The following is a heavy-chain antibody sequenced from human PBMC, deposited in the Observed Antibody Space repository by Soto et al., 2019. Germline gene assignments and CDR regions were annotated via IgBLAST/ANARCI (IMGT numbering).Heavy chain of an antibody. CDR1: GFTFDDYA. CDR2: ISWNSGSI. J-gene: IGHJ4*02. V-gene: IGHV3-9*01. CDR3: AKDIGASASKGVY. Sequence: EVQLVESGGGLVQPGRSLRLSCAASGFTFDDYAMHWVRQAPGKGLEWVSGISWNSGSIGYADSVKGRFTISRDNAKNSLYLQMNSLRAEDTALYYCAKDIGASASKGVYWGQGTLVTVSS. D-gene: IGHD5-12*01.